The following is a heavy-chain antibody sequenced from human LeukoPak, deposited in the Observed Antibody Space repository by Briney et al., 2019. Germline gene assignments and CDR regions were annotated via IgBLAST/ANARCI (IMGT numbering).Heavy chain of an antibody. D-gene: IGHD3-10*01. CDR3: ARDRSTVVRGVIIAGYFDY. CDR2: IYYTGST. Sequence: SQTLSLTCSVSGGSISSGGYYWSWVRQHPGKGLEWIGCIYYTGSTYYNPSLESRVTISVDTSKNQFSLKLSSVTAADTAVYYCARDRSTVVRGVIIAGYFDYWGQGTLVTVSS. J-gene: IGHJ4*02. CDR1: GGSISSGGYY. V-gene: IGHV4-31*03.